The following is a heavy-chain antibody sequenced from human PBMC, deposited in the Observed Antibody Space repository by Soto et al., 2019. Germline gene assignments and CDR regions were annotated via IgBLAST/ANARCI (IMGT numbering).Heavy chain of an antibody. CDR1: GGSVSSRSYC. V-gene: IGHV4-39*07. J-gene: IGHJ6*02. CDR2: INHSGST. D-gene: IGHD3-3*01. CDR3: ARKHSGFWSGYYNRGTYGMDV. Sequence: PSETLSLTWTVSGGSVSSRSYCWSWIRQPPGKGLEWIGEINHSGSTNYNPSLKSRVTISVDTSKNQFSLKLSSVTAADTAVYYCARKHSGFWSGYYNRGTYGMDVWGQGTTVTVSS.